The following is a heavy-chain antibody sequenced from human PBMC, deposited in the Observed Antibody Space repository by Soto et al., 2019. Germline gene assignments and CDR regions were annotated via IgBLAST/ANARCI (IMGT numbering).Heavy chain of an antibody. J-gene: IGHJ4*02. V-gene: IGHV3-23*01. Sequence: GGSLRLSCAASGFTFSSYAMSWVRQAPGKGLEWVSAISGSGGSTYYADSVKGRFTISRDNSKNTLYLQMNSLRAEDTAVYYCARANYYDSSGYYAIYDYWGQGTLVPVSS. D-gene: IGHD3-22*01. CDR2: ISGSGGST. CDR1: GFTFSSYA. CDR3: ARANYYDSSGYYAIYDY.